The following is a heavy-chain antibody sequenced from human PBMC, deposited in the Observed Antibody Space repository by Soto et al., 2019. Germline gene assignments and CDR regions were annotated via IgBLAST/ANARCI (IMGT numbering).Heavy chain of an antibody. J-gene: IGHJ4*02. CDR2: IILPFGTP. CDR1: GGTFSNYA. D-gene: IGHD3-22*01. V-gene: IGHV1-69*05. Sequence: QVRPVQSGAEVKKPGSSVKVSCKASGGTFSNYAIGWVRQAPGQGLEWMGVIILPFGTPNYAQKFQGAVTITTDESMTTVYMEVSGLRSEDTAVYYCARGPDYDGCFDDWGRGTLVTVTS. CDR3: ARGPDYDGCFDD.